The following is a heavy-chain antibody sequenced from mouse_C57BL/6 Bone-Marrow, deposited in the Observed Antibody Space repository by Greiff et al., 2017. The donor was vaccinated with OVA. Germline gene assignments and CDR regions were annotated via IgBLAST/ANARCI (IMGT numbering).Heavy chain of an antibody. V-gene: IGHV10-3*01. CDR1: GFTFNTYA. J-gene: IGHJ4*01. Sequence: DVQLVESGGGLVQPKGSLKLSCAASGFTFNTYAMHWVRQAPGKGLEWVARIRSKSSNYATYYADSVKDRFTISRDDSQSMLYLQMNNLKTEDTAMYYCVRDDYYGSSYEAMDYWGQGTSVTVAS. CDR2: IRSKSSNYAT. D-gene: IGHD1-1*01. CDR3: VRDDYYGSSYEAMDY.